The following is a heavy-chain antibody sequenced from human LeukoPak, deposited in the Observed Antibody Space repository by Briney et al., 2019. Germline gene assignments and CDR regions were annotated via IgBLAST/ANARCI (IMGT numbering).Heavy chain of an antibody. V-gene: IGHV3-30*02. D-gene: IGHD6-13*01. J-gene: IGHJ4*02. CDR2: IRYDGSNK. CDR3: AKGSLSIAAAMVQVY. CDR1: EFTFSSYG. Sequence: GGSLRLSCAASEFTFSSYGMHWVRQAPGKGLEWVAFIRYDGSNKYYADSVKGRFTISRDNSKNTLYLQMNSLRAEDTAVYYCAKGSLSIAAAMVQVYWGQGTLVTVSS.